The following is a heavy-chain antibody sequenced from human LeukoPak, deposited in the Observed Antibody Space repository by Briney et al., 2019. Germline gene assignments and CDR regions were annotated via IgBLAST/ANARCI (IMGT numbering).Heavy chain of an antibody. D-gene: IGHD3-22*01. J-gene: IGHJ4*02. Sequence: QTGGSLRLSCAASGFTFSSYSMNWVRQAPGKGLEWVSYISSSSSTIYYADSVKGRFTISRDNAKNSLYLQMNSLRAEDTAVYYCARSPKYYYDSSGYQDYWGQGTLVTVSS. CDR1: GFTFSSYS. V-gene: IGHV3-48*04. CDR2: ISSSSSTI. CDR3: ARSPKYYYDSSGYQDY.